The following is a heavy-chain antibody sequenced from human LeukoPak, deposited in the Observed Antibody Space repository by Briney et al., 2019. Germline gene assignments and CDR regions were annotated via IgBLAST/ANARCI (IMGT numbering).Heavy chain of an antibody. Sequence: GGSLRLSCAASGFTVSSNYMSWVRQAPGKGLEWVSVIYSGGSTCYADSVKGRFTISRDNSKNTLYLQMNSLRAEDTAVYYCARGKSSGLVRGGYFYDYWGQGTLVTVSS. CDR1: GFTVSSNY. D-gene: IGHD6-19*01. J-gene: IGHJ4*02. CDR3: ARGKSSGLVRGGYFYDY. CDR2: IYSGGST. V-gene: IGHV3-53*01.